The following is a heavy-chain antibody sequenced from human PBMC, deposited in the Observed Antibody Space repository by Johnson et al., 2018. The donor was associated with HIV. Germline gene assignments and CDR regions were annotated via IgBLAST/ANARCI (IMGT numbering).Heavy chain of an antibody. CDR2: ISYDGSNK. CDR1: GFTVSSNE. CDR3: TTGDAAAPFAAFDV. D-gene: IGHD6-13*01. V-gene: IGHV3-30-3*01. J-gene: IGHJ3*01. Sequence: QVQLVESGGGVVQPGRSLRLSCAASGFTVSSNEMSWVRQAPGKGLEWVAVISYDGSNKYYADSVKGRFTISRDNSKNTLYLQMNSLRAEDTAVYYCTTGDAAAPFAAFDVWGQGTVVTVSS.